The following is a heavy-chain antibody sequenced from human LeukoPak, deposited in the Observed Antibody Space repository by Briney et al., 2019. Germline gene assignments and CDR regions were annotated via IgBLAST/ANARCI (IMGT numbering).Heavy chain of an antibody. CDR1: GFTFSNYA. V-gene: IGHV3-23*01. CDR3: AKVEWKPFNFDY. CDR2: VSGTGSST. Sequence: GSLRLSCAASGFTFSNYAMNWVRQAPGKGLEWVSAVSGTGSSTYYADSVKGRFTISRDNSKNTLYLQMNSLRAEDTAVYYCAKVEWKPFNFDYWGKGNLVTVSS. D-gene: IGHD1-1*01. J-gene: IGHJ4*02.